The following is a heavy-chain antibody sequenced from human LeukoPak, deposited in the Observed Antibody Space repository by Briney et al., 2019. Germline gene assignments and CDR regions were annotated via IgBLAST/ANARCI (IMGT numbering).Heavy chain of an antibody. V-gene: IGHV3-21*01. Sequence: GGSLRLSCAASGFTFSSYSMNWVRQAPGKGLEWVSSISSSSSYIYYADSVKGRFTISRDNAKNSLYLQMNSLRAEDTTVYYCASGSSGWYGGHNWFDPWGQGTLVTVSS. CDR1: GFTFSSYS. CDR3: ASGSSGWYGGHNWFDP. J-gene: IGHJ5*02. D-gene: IGHD6-19*01. CDR2: ISSSSSYI.